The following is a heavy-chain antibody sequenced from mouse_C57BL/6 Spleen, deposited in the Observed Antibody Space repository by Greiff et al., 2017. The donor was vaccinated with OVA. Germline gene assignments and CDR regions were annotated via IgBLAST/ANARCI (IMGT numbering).Heavy chain of an antibody. CDR1: GYAFSSSW. Sequence: QVQLQQSGPELVKPGASVKISCKASGYAFSSSWMNWVKQRPGKGLEWIGRIYPGDGDTNYNGKFKGKATLTADKSSSTAYMQLSSLTSEDSAVYFCARHWDGGYFDVWGTGTTVTVSS. D-gene: IGHD4-1*01. J-gene: IGHJ1*03. V-gene: IGHV1-82*01. CDR2: IYPGDGDT. CDR3: ARHWDGGYFDV.